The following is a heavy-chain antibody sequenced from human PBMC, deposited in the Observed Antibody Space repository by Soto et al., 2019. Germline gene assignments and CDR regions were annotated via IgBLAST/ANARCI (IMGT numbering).Heavy chain of an antibody. CDR2: IYPGDSDT. CDR1: GYRFTSSW. J-gene: IGHJ4*02. CDR3: ARLPGIVAPGTVFLDN. Sequence: AGSLKISCNASGYRFTSSWIGWVRQMPWKGLEWMGIIYPGDSDTRYRPSFQGQVTISADKSSSTAYLQWNSLQASDTAMYYCARLPGIVAPGTVFLDNWGQGTMVTVSS. V-gene: IGHV5-51*01. D-gene: IGHD1-1*01.